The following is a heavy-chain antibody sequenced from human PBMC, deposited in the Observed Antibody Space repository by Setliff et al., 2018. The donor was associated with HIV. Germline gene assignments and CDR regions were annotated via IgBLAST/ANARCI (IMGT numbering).Heavy chain of an antibody. J-gene: IGHJ6*04. D-gene: IGHD3-3*01. Sequence: ASVKVSCKASGYSFSDYYIHWVRQAPGHGFQWMGWISPKYGGTNYAQNFQGRVTMTRDTSISTAYMELSSLGSGDTAVYYCARQGRKFLEWFSPRGPMDVWGKGTTVTVSS. V-gene: IGHV1-2*02. CDR2: ISPKYGGT. CDR3: ARQGRKFLEWFSPRGPMDV. CDR1: GYSFSDYY.